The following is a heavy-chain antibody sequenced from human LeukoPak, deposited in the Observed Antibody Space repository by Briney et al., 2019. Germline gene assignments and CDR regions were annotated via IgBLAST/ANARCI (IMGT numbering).Heavy chain of an antibody. J-gene: IGHJ5*02. CDR1: GGSISSISSNNYH. CDR3: ARGPFKTIFGVVQSWFDP. CDR2: IYYSGST. V-gene: IGHV4-39*01. D-gene: IGHD3-3*01. Sequence: PSETLSLTCIVSGGSISSISSNNYHWGWIRQPPGKGLEWIGSIYYSGSTYYNPSLKSRVTISVDTSKNQFSLKLSSVTAADTALYYCARGPFKTIFGVVQSWFDPWGQGTLVTVSS.